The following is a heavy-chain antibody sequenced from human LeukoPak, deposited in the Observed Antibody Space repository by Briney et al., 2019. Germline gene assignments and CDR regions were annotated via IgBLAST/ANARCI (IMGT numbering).Heavy chain of an antibody. Sequence: PGGSLRLSCAVSGFTFSSYAMSWVRQAPGKGLEWVSAISGSGGSTYYADSVKGRFTISRDNSKNTLYLQMNSLRAEDTAVYYCAKDRGEWVTAYSGFDYWGQGTLVTVSS. CDR1: GFTFSSYA. V-gene: IGHV3-23*01. CDR3: AKDRGEWVTAYSGFDY. D-gene: IGHD2-21*02. CDR2: ISGSGGST. J-gene: IGHJ4*02.